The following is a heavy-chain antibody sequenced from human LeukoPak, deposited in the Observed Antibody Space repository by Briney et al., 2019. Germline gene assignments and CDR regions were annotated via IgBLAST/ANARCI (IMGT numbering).Heavy chain of an antibody. D-gene: IGHD3/OR15-3a*01. J-gene: IGHJ4*02. CDR2: IYYTGNT. CDR3: ARQTGSGLFTLP. CDR1: GGSISNSY. V-gene: IGHV4-39*01. Sequence: SETLSLTCIVSGGSISNSYWGWIRQPPGKGLEWIGSIYYTGNTYYNASLKSRVTISIDTSKNQISLRLTSVTAADTAIYYCARQTGSGLFTLPGGQGTLVTVSS.